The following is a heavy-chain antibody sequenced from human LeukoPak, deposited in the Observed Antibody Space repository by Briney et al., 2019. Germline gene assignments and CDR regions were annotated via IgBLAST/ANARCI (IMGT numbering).Heavy chain of an antibody. CDR2: IYYSGST. CDR1: GGSISSYY. V-gene: IGHV4-59*01. CDR3: ARHYYDSSGYYKEGTDI. D-gene: IGHD3-22*01. Sequence: SETLSLTCTVSGGSISSYYWSWIRQPPGKGLDWIGYIYYSGSTNYNPSLKSRVTISVDTSKNQFSLKLSSVTAADTAVYYCARHYYDSSGYYKEGTDIWGQGTMVTVSS. J-gene: IGHJ3*02.